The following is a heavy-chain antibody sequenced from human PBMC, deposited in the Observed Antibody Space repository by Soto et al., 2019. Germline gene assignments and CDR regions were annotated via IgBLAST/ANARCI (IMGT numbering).Heavy chain of an antibody. D-gene: IGHD5-18*01. J-gene: IGHJ4*02. CDR1: GFTLNSYA. Sequence: GGSLRLSCAASGFTLNSYAMSWVRQAPGKGLEWVSAISGSGGSTYYADSVKGRFTISRDNSKNTLYLQMNSLRAEDTAVYYCAKDLRGYSYGYLGYWGQGTLVTVSS. V-gene: IGHV3-23*01. CDR2: ISGSGGST. CDR3: AKDLRGYSYGYLGY.